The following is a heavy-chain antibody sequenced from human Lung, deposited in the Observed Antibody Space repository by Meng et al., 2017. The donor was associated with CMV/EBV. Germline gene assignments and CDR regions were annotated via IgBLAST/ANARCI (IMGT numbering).Heavy chain of an antibody. CDR2: INSDGNDA. CDR1: GFTFSSYW. V-gene: IGHV3-74*01. D-gene: IGHD3-3*01. J-gene: IGHJ6*02. CDR3: ARMLNYDFSRGGMDV. Sequence: GGSXRLXCAASGFTFSSYWMHWVRQAPGKGLVWVSRINSDGNDADYVDSVKDRFTISRDNAKNAVYLQMNSLRAEDTAVYYCARMLNYDFSRGGMDVWGQGTTVTVSS.